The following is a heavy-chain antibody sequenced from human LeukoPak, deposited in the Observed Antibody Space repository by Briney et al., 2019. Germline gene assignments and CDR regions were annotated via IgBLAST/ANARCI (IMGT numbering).Heavy chain of an antibody. CDR2: IMPLLGIA. V-gene: IGHV1-69*04. D-gene: IGHD6-6*01. CDR3: ARGQMWYSSSSFFDY. J-gene: IGHJ4*02. CDR1: GGTFSSFA. Sequence: ASVKVSCKASGGTFSSFAINWVRQAPGQGLEWMGRIMPLLGIANHAQKLQGRVTITANTSTSTAYMELSSVTAADTAVYYCARGQMWYSSSSFFDYWGQGTLVTVSS.